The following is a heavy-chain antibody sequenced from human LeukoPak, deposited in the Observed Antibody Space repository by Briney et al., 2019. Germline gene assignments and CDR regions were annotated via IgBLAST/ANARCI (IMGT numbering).Heavy chain of an antibody. CDR2: INPSVGTT. CDR1: GYTFTRHS. CDR3: AISGYDSAYYRDS. J-gene: IGHJ4*02. V-gene: IGHV1-46*01. D-gene: IGHD1-26*01. Sequence: SVKVSCKASGYTFTRHSIHWVRQAPGQGLEWMGLINPSVGTTNYAQKFQGRVTMTRDTSTSTGYLGLGSLRLEDTAVYYCAISGYDSAYYRDSWGQGTLVTVSS.